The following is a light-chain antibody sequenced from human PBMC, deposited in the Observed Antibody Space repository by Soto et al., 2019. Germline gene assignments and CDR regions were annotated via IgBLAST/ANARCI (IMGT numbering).Light chain of an antibody. J-gene: IGKJ1*01. CDR3: RLYASSLRT. Sequence: EYVVSKSTVPLSVSPGGRAPLSCRASQSLSGTLAGYQQKPGHAPRLLIYGAASSTAGVPDRFSGSGSGTDVTRTIIRRVHDDFIVYYCRLYASSLRTFCQGANVDIK. CDR2: GAA. V-gene: IGKV3-20*01. CDR1: QSLSGT.